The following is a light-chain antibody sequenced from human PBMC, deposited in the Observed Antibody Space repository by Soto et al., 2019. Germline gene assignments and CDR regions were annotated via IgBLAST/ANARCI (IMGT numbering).Light chain of an antibody. CDR2: SNN. CDR3: AAWDDSLNGYV. CDR1: SSNIGSNT. Sequence: QSFLTQPPSKSVTPGQRVTISCAGSSSNIGSNTVNWYQHLPGTAPKLLIYSNNQRPSGVPDRFSGSKSGTSASLAVSGLQSEDEADYYCAAWDDSLNGYVFGTGTKVTVL. J-gene: IGLJ1*01. V-gene: IGLV1-44*01.